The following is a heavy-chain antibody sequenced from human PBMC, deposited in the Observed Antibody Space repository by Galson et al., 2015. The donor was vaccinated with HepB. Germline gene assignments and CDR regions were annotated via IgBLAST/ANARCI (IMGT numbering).Heavy chain of an antibody. CDR3: SREVEYYFDY. CDR1: GFTFSSYA. V-gene: IGHV3-30*04. J-gene: IGHJ4*02. Sequence: SLRLSCAASGFTFSSYAMHWVRQAPGKGLEWVAIISYDGRKEYYADSVKGRFTISRDNSKNTLYLQMNSLRTEDTAVYYCSREVEYYFDYWGQGTLVTVSS. CDR2: ISYDGRKE. D-gene: IGHD3-3*01.